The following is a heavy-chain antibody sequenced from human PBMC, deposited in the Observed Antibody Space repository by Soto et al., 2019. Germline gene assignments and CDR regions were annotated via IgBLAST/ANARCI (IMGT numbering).Heavy chain of an antibody. CDR1: GDTFTXXX. V-gene: IGHV1-18*01. Sequence: HLVQSGPEVKKPGASXTVSCKTSGDTFTXXXXXXXXXXXXXXLEWVGWVATYNSNRNYAPKFQGRLTLTTDTSTSTAYMELKSLKYDDTAVYYCARVVRGVVNWFDPWGQGTLVTVSS. CDR2: VATYNSNR. D-gene: IGHD3-10*01. J-gene: IGHJ5*02. CDR3: ARVVRGVVNWFDP.